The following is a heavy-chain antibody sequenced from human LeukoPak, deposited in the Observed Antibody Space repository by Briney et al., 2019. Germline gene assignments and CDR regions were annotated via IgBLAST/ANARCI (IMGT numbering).Heavy chain of an antibody. D-gene: IGHD3-10*01. CDR3: ARDWDGSGLFDY. J-gene: IGHJ4*02. V-gene: IGHV1-24*01. CDR2: FDPEDGET. Sequence: ASVRVSCKVSGYTLTELSMHWVRQAPGKGLEWMGGFDPEDGETIYAQKFQGRVTMTRNTSISTAYMELSSLRSEDTAVYYCARDWDGSGLFDYWGQGTLVTVSS. CDR1: GYTLTELS.